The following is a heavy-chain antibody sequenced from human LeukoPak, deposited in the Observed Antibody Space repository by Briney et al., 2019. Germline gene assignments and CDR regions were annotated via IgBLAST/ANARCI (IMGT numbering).Heavy chain of an antibody. J-gene: IGHJ4*02. V-gene: IGHV3-30*03. CDR3: AARITMVHGSPY. D-gene: IGHD3-10*01. CDR1: GFTFSCDG. CDR2: ISYDGSNK. Sequence: GRSLRLSCAAPGFTFSCDGMHWVRQAPAKVLGWEAGISYDGSNKYYADSVKGGFTISRDNSKNTLYLQMNSLRAEDTAVYYCAARITMVHGSPYWGQGTLVTVSS.